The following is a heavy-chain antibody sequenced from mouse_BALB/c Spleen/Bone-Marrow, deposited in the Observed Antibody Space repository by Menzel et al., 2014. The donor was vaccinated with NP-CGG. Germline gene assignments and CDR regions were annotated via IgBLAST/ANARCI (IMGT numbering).Heavy chain of an antibody. Sequence: EVKLQESGPDLVKPSQSLSLTCTVTGYSITGGYSWHWIRQFPGNKLEWMGYIHYSGSTNYNPSLKSRISITRDTSKNQFFLQLNSVTTEDTATYYCTRRGLYYGYAMDYWGQGTSVTVSS. CDR1: GYSITGGYS. V-gene: IGHV3-1*02. CDR3: TRRGLYYGYAMDY. J-gene: IGHJ4*01. D-gene: IGHD1-1*02. CDR2: IHYSGST.